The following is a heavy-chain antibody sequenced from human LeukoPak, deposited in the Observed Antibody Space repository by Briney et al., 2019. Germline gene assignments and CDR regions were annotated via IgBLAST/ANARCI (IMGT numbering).Heavy chain of an antibody. D-gene: IGHD6-6*01. CDR3: ARGKYTSFDN. CDR1: GDSIFTNNVA. Sequence: SQTLSLTCAISGDSIFTNNVAWNWIRQSPSRGLEWLGRTYYRSRWSFDYAVSVKSRITINADTSKNQFSLQLSSVTPEDTAVYYCARGKYTSFDNWGQGTLVTVSS. J-gene: IGHJ4*02. CDR2: TYYRSRWSF. V-gene: IGHV6-1*01.